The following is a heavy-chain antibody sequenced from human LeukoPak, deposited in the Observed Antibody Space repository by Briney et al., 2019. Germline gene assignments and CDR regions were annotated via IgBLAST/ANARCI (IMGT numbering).Heavy chain of an antibody. V-gene: IGHV4-39*07. D-gene: IGHD4-11*01. CDR1: GGSISSRSYY. CDR3: ARDSKATVTPYGMDV. CDR2: ISDSGNS. J-gene: IGHJ6*02. Sequence: SETLSLTRTVSGGSISSRSYYWGWIRQPPGKGLVWIGKISDSGNSYYSPSLRSRVTISIDTSKNQFSLKLSSVTAADTAVYYCARDSKATVTPYGMDVWGQGTTVTVSS.